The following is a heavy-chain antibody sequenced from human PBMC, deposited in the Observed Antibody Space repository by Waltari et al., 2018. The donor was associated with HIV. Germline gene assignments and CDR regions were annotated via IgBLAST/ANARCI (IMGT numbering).Heavy chain of an antibody. D-gene: IGHD4-17*01. CDR1: GFTLDDYA. CDR2: ISCSSGSI. J-gene: IGHJ4*02. CDR3: AKGITTVVTAYFDY. Sequence: EVQLVESGGGLVKPGRSLRLSCAASGFTLDDYAMHWVRHAPGKGLEWVSGISCSSGSIGYADSVKGRFTISRDNAKNSLYLQMNSLRAEDTALYYCAKGITTVVTAYFDYWGQGTLVTVSS. V-gene: IGHV3-9*01.